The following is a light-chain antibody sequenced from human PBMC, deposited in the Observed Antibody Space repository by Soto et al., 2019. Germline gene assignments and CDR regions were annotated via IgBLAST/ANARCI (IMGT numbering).Light chain of an antibody. CDR2: EVS. V-gene: IGLV2-8*01. CDR1: SSDAGGYNY. CDR3: SSYAGSNNVWV. Sequence: QSALTQPPSASGSPGQSVTISCTGTSSDAGGYNYVSWYQQHPGKAPKPMIYEVSKRPSGVPDRFSGSKSGNPASLTVSGLQAEDEADYYCSSYAGSNNVWVFGGGTKLAVL. J-gene: IGLJ3*02.